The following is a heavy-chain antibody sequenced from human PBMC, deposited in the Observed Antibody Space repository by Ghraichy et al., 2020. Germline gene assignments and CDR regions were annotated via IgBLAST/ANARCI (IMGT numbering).Heavy chain of an antibody. Sequence: GGSLRLSCVVSGFTFSSYGMHWVRQAPGKGLEWVAIILNDGGNKNYADSVKGRFTISRDNSKNTLYLQMNNLRAEDTAVYYCAKDWSSGSYYSDYWGQGTLVTVSS. D-gene: IGHD3-10*01. CDR3: AKDWSSGSYYSDY. CDR1: GFTFSSYG. J-gene: IGHJ4*02. CDR2: ILNDGGNK. V-gene: IGHV3-30*18.